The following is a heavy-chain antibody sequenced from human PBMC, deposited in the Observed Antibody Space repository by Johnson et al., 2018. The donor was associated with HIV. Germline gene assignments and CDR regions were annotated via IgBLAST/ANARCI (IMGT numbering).Heavy chain of an antibody. CDR3: AKEGRDAFDI. V-gene: IGHV3-9*01. D-gene: IGHD3-10*01. J-gene: IGHJ3*02. Sequence: ESVKGRFTISRDNAKNSLYLQMNSLRAEDSALYYCAKEGRDAFDIWGQGTTVTVSS.